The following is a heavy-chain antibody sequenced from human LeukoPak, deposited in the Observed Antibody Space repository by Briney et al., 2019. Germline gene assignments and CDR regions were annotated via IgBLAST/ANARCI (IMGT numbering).Heavy chain of an antibody. CDR3: AKDRVAVAGYFDY. CDR1: GFTLSSYA. Sequence: HPGGSLRLSCAASGFTLSSYAMSWVCQAPGKGLEWVSAISGSGGSTYYADSVKGRFTISRDNSKNTLYLQMNSLRAEDTAVYYCAKDRVAVAGYFDYWGQGTLVTVSS. CDR2: ISGSGGST. J-gene: IGHJ4*02. D-gene: IGHD6-19*01. V-gene: IGHV3-23*01.